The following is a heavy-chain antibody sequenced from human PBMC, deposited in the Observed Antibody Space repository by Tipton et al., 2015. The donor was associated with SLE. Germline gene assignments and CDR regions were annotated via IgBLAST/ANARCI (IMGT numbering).Heavy chain of an antibody. Sequence: TLSLTCTVSGDSISSSSYYWGWIRQPPGKGLEWIGSIYYSGSTYYNPSLKSRVTISVDTSKNHFSLKLSSVTAADTAVYYCASQSPKDQPREDYFDYWGQGTLVTVSS. CDR1: GDSISSSSYY. CDR2: IYYSGST. J-gene: IGHJ4*02. CDR3: ASQSPKDQPREDYFDY. V-gene: IGHV4-39*02. D-gene: IGHD2-2*01.